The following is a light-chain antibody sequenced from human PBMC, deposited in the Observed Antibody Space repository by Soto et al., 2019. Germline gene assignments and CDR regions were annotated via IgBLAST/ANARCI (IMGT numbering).Light chain of an antibody. CDR3: QQTFSTYVS. CDR1: QTISSY. Sequence: DSQMTQFPSCLSASGGDRVTITCRASQTISSYLHWYQLKPGQAPKLLIYAASSLQSGVPSRFSGSGSGTEFTLTISSLQPEDFATYFCQQTFSTYVSFGGGTKVDIK. J-gene: IGKJ4*01. CDR2: AAS. V-gene: IGKV1-39*01.